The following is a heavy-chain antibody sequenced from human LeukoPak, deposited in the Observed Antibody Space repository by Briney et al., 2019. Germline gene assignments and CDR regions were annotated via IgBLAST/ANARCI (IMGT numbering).Heavy chain of an antibody. D-gene: IGHD2-2*01. CDR3: AKGPLRGTAAAIDY. CDR1: GFTFNNYG. J-gene: IGHJ4*02. Sequence: PGGSLRLSCAGSGFTFNNYGMHWVRQAPGKGLEWVAVISYDGRNKHYPDSVKGRFTISRDISTDTLWLQMDSLRTEDTAVYYCAKGPLRGTAAAIDYWGQGTLVTVSS. CDR2: ISYDGRNK. V-gene: IGHV3-30*18.